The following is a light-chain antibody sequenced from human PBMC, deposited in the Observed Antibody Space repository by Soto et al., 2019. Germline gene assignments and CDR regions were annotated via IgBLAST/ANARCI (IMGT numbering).Light chain of an antibody. Sequence: EIVLTQSPGTQSLSPGERATLSCRASQSVANSYLAWYQQKPGQAPRLLIYGASSRATGIPDRFSGSGSGTDFTLTISRLESEDFAVYYCQQYGTLITLGQGTRLEIK. CDR2: GAS. CDR1: QSVANSY. CDR3: QQYGTLIT. V-gene: IGKV3-20*01. J-gene: IGKJ5*01.